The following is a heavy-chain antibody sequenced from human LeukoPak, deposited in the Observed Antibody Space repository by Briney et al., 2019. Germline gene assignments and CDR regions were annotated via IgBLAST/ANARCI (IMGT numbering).Heavy chain of an antibody. CDR3: ARGVSY. D-gene: IGHD3-22*01. V-gene: IGHV4-59*11. J-gene: IGHJ4*02. CDR1: GGFISSQY. CDR2: MHNSGTS. Sequence: SETLSLTCTVSGGFISSQYWFWIRQPPGKGLEWIGYMHNSGTSSYNPSLESRVTISIDTSKNQFSLKLRSVTPADTAVYYCARGVSYWGQGTLVTVSS.